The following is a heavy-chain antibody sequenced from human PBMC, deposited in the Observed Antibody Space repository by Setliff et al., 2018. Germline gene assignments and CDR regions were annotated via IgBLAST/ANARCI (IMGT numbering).Heavy chain of an antibody. CDR3: ARDTYIGDFWSGYYIQGRFDP. CDR2: INAGNGNT. CDR1: GYTFTNYA. D-gene: IGHD3-3*01. V-gene: IGHV1-3*01. J-gene: IGHJ5*02. Sequence: ASVKVSCKASGYTFTNYAIHWVRQAPGQRLEWMGWINAGNGNTKYSQKFQGRVTITRDTSASTAYMELSSLRSKDTAVYYCARDTYIGDFWSGYYIQGRFDPWGQGTLVTVSS.